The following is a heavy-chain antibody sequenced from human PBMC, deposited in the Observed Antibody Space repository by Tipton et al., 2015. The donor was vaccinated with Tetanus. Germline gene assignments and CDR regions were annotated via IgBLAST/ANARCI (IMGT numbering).Heavy chain of an antibody. V-gene: IGHV3-33*01. CDR1: GFTLGHYG. CDR2: IWYDGSKR. Sequence: SGFTLGHYGIHWVRQSPGKGLEWVALIWYDGSKRHFADSVKGRFTISRDNSEKTAYLHMNSLRPEDTAVYYCARLREIVSRSGWAFDYWGQGILVTVSS. D-gene: IGHD5/OR15-5a*01. J-gene: IGHJ4*02. CDR3: ARLREIVSRSGWAFDY.